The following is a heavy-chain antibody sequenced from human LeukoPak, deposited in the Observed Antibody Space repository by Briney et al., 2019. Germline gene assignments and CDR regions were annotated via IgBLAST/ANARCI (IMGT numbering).Heavy chain of an antibody. D-gene: IGHD5-24*01. V-gene: IGHV4-59*01. Sequence: SETLSLTCTVSGGSISDYYWSWTRQPPGKGLEWIAYIYYTGSTNYSPSLKSRVTISVATSKSQFSLKLTSVTAADTAVYFCARGSRDGYNYSDYWGQGTLVTVSS. CDR2: IYYTGST. CDR1: GGSISDYY. J-gene: IGHJ4*02. CDR3: ARGSRDGYNYSDY.